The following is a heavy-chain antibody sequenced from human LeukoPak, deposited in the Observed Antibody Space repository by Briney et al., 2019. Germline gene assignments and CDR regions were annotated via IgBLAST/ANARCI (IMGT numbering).Heavy chain of an antibody. CDR2: TSGSGGST. Sequence: QAGGSLRLSCAASGFTFSSYAMSWVRQAPGKGLEWVSATSGSGGSTYYADSVKGRFTISRDNSKNTLYLQMNSLRAEDTAVYYCVLERTGIWVFDYWGQGTLVTVSS. CDR1: GFTFSSYA. J-gene: IGHJ4*02. V-gene: IGHV3-23*01. D-gene: IGHD1-1*01. CDR3: VLERTGIWVFDY.